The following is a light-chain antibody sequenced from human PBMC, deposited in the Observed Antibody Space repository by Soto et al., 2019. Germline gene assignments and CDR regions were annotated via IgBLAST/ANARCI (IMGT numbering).Light chain of an antibody. CDR2: WAS. CDR3: QPYYSTPRT. V-gene: IGKV4-1*01. J-gene: IGKJ1*01. CDR1: QSVLYSSNNKNY. Sequence: DIVMTQSPDSLAVSLGERATINCKSSQSVLYSSNNKNYLAWYQQKPGQPPKLLIYWASTRESGVPDRFSGSGSGTDFTLTISSLQAECVAVYYCQPYYSTPRTFGQGTKVEIK.